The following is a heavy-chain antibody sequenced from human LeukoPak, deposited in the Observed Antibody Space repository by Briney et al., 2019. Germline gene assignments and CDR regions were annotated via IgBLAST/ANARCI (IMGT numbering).Heavy chain of an antibody. CDR2: VYPGDSNT. Sequence: GESLKISCRGSGYRFTNNWIGWVRQMPGKGLEWMVIVYPGDSNTRYSPTFQGQVTTSADKSISTAYLQWSSLKASDTAMYYCVRLSYCDGGDCPNFHYFDSWGQGTLVTVSS. CDR1: GYRFTNNW. D-gene: IGHD2-21*02. J-gene: IGHJ4*02. CDR3: VRLSYCDGGDCPNFHYFDS. V-gene: IGHV5-51*01.